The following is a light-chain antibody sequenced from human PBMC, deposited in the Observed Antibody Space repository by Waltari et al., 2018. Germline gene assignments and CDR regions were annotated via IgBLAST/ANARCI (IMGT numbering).Light chain of an antibody. Sequence: EIVMTQSPATLSVSPGERATLSCRASQSISSNLAWYRQKPGQAPRLLIYGASFRATGIPARFSGSGSGTEFTLTISSLQSEDFAVYYCQQYSNWPPTTFGQGTKLEIK. V-gene: IGKV3-15*01. CDR2: GAS. CDR3: QQYSNWPPTT. J-gene: IGKJ2*01. CDR1: QSISSN.